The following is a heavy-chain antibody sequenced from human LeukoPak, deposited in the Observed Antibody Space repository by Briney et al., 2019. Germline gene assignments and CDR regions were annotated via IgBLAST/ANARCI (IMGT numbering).Heavy chain of an antibody. CDR1: GGSFSGYY. CDR3: AREFHIAVAGTQRRKTNWFDP. V-gene: IGHV4-34*01. CDR2: INHSGST. D-gene: IGHD6-19*01. J-gene: IGHJ5*02. Sequence: SETLSLTCAVYGGSFSGYYWSWLRQPPGKGLEWIGEINHSGSTNYNPSLKSRVTISVDTSKNQFSLKLSSVTAADTAVYYCAREFHIAVAGTQRRKTNWFDPWGQGTLVTVSS.